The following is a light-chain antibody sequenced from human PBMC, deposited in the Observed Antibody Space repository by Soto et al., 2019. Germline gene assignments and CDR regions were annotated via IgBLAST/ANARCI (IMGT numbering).Light chain of an antibody. Sequence: SYELTQPPSVSVSPGQTASITCAGDKLGDKYACWYQQKPGQSPVLVIYHDSKRPSGIPERFSGSNSGNTATLTISGTQAMDEADYYCQAWDSSPAVFGTGTKLTVL. J-gene: IGLJ1*01. CDR2: HDS. CDR3: QAWDSSPAV. V-gene: IGLV3-1*01. CDR1: KLGDKY.